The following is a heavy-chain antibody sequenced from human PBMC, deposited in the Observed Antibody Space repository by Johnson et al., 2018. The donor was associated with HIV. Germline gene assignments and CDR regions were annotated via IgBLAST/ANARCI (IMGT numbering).Heavy chain of an antibody. CDR2: IWYDGSNK. Sequence: HVQLVESGGGVVQPGRSLRLSCAASGFTFSSYGMHWVRQAPGKGLEWVAVIWYDGSNKYYADSVKGRFTISRDNSKNTLYLQMNSLRAEDTVVYYCARVQWLILDAFDIWGQGTMVTVSS. J-gene: IGHJ3*02. D-gene: IGHD6-19*01. CDR3: ARVQWLILDAFDI. CDR1: GFTFSSYG. V-gene: IGHV3-33*01.